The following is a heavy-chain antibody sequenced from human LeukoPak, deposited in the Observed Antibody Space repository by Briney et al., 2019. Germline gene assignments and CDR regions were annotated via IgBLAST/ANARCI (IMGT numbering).Heavy chain of an antibody. CDR3: ARDEYRSRWLHP. CDR2: IKGDGSEK. CDR1: GFTFSSYW. Sequence: GGSLRLSCAASGFTFSSYWMSWVGLAPGKGLEWVANIKGDGSEKWYVDSVKGRFTISRDNAQNSVHLQMNSLRAEDTAVYYCARDEYRSRWLHPWGQGTLVTVTS. J-gene: IGHJ5*02. D-gene: IGHD4-11*01. V-gene: IGHV3-7*01.